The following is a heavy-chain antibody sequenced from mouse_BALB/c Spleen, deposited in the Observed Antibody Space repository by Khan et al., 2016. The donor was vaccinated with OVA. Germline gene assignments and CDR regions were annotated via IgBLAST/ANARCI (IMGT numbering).Heavy chain of an antibody. V-gene: IGHV9-3-1*01. CDR1: GYTFTNYG. CDR3: ASGGYWYFDV. J-gene: IGHJ1*01. Sequence: QIQLVQSGPELKKPGETVKISCKASGYTFTNYGMNWVKQAPGKGLKWMGWINTYTGEPTYADDFKGRIAFSLETSASTAYLQINNLKNEDTAKYFCASGGYWYFDVWGAGTTVTVSS. D-gene: IGHD1-1*02. CDR2: INTYTGEP.